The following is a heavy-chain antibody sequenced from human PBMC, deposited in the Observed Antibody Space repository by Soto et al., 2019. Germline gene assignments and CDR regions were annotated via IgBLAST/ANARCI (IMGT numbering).Heavy chain of an antibody. Sequence: QVHLVQSGAEVKKPGASVKVSCKGSGYTFTSYGITWVRQAPGQGLEWMGWISAHNGNTDYAQRLQGRVNVTRDTSTSTAYMELRSLRSDDTGAYYCARGRYGDYWGQGALVTVSS. J-gene: IGHJ4*02. D-gene: IGHD1-1*01. CDR3: ARGRYGDY. V-gene: IGHV1-18*01. CDR1: GYTFTSYG. CDR2: ISAHNGNT.